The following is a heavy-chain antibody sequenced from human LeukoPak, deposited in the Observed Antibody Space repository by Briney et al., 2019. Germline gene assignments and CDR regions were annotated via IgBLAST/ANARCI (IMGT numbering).Heavy chain of an antibody. J-gene: IGHJ4*02. V-gene: IGHV3-21*01. CDR2: ISSSSSYI. D-gene: IGHD6-6*01. CDR1: GFTFSSYS. Sequence: GGSLRLSCAASGFTFSSYSMNWVRQAPGKGLEWVSSISSSSSYIYYADSVKGRLTISRDNAKNSLYLQMNSLRAEDTAVYYCARFPLRQQLVRGYWGQGTLVTVSS. CDR3: ARFPLRQQLVRGY.